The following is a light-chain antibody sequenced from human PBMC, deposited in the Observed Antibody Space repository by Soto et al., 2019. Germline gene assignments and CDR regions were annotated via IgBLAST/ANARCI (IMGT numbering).Light chain of an antibody. J-gene: IGKJ4*01. CDR3: QQANSFPLT. Sequence: DIHFTQSPSTLSASIGDRVTITCRASQSINTWLAWYQQRPGKAPKLLIYAASSLQRGVPSRFSGSGSGSDFTLTISSLQPEDFATYYCQQANSFPLTFGGGTKVDIK. CDR2: AAS. CDR1: QSINTW. V-gene: IGKV1-12*01.